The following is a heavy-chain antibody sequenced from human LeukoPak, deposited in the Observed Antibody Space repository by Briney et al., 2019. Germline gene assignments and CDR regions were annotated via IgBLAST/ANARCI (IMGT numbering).Heavy chain of an antibody. CDR3: ARGGILTGYYYYYMDV. Sequence: SVKVSCKASGCTFSSYAISWVRQAPGQGLEWMGGIIPIFGTANYAQKFQGRVTITADESTSTAYMELSSLRSEDTAVYYCARGGILTGYYYYYMDVWGKGTTVTISS. CDR1: GCTFSSYA. D-gene: IGHD3-9*01. CDR2: IIPIFGTA. J-gene: IGHJ6*03. V-gene: IGHV1-69*13.